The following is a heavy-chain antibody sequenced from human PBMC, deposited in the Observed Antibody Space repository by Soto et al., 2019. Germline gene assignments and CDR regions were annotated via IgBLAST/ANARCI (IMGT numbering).Heavy chain of an antibody. Sequence: SVKVSCKASGCTFSSYTISWVRQAPGQGLEWMGRIIPILGIANYAQKFRGRVTITADKSTSTAYMELSSLRSEDTAVYYCARSLAAMAVAEGGTHYSGPGPLVSVS. CDR3: ARSLAAMAVAEGGTHY. V-gene: IGHV1-69*02. CDR1: GCTFSSYT. CDR2: IIPILGIA. D-gene: IGHD6-19*01. J-gene: IGHJ4*02.